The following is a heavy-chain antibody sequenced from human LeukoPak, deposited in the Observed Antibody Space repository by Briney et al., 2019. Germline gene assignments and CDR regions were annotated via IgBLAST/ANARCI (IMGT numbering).Heavy chain of an antibody. D-gene: IGHD3-10*01. J-gene: IGHJ4*02. CDR2: INWNGGST. CDR1: GYSISSGYY. V-gene: IGHV3-20*01. CDR3: ARASGSGGSGSYYLPTHFDY. Sequence: ETLSLTCTVSGYSISSGYYWGWIRQPPGKGLEWVSGINWNGGSTGYADSVKGRFTISRDNAKNSLYLQMNSLRAEDTALYHCARASGSGGSGSYYLPTHFDYWGQGTLVTVSS.